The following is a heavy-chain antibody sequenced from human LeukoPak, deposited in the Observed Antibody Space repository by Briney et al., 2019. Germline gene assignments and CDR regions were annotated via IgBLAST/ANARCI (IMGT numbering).Heavy chain of an antibody. CDR3: AREPTGTLGY. CDR2: VYHSGST. J-gene: IGHJ4*02. D-gene: IGHD1-1*01. V-gene: IGHV4-38-2*02. CDR1: GGSISSYY. Sequence: SETLSLTCTVSGGSISSYYWGWVRQPPGKGLEWIGSVYHSGSTYYNPSLKSRVTISMDTSKNQFPLKLTSVTAADTAFYYCAREPTGTLGYWGQGTLVTVSS.